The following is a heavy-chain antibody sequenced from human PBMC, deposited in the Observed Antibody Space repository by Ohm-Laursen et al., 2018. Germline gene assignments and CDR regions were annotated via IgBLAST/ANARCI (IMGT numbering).Heavy chain of an antibody. V-gene: IGHV4-38-2*01. CDR1: GYSTSSGYF. D-gene: IGHD2-15*01. J-gene: IGHJ4*02. CDR2: ICHSGST. CDR3: ARRGSGGRSFDY. Sequence: TLSLTCAVSGYSTSSGYFWGWIRQPPGKGLEWIGTICHSGSTYYNPSLKSRVTISVDTSKNQISLKLGSVTVADTAVFYCARRGSGGRSFDYWGQGSLVTVSS.